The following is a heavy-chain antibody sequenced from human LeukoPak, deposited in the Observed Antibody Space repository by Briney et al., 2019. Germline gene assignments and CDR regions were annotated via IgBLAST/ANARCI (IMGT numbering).Heavy chain of an antibody. V-gene: IGHV3-66*01. J-gene: IGHJ4*02. CDR1: GFTVSSKY. D-gene: IGHD4-17*01. CDR3: ASRPEHYGVFRRNYFDY. CDR2: IYSGGST. Sequence: GGSLRLSCAASGFTVSSKYMSWVRQAPGKGLEWVSVIYSGGSTYYADSVKGRFTISRDNSKNTLYLQMNSLRAEDTAVYYCASRPEHYGVFRRNYFDYWGQGTLVTVSS.